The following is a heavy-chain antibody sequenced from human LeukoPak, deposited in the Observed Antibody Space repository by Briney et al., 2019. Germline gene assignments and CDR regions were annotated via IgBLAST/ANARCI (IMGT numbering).Heavy chain of an antibody. V-gene: IGHV4-59*01. J-gene: IGHJ1*01. CDR3: ARGNGDYVEYFQH. Sequence: PSETLSLTCTVSGGSISTYYWSWIRQPPGKGLEWIGCISYSGRTKYNPSLRSRVTMSVDTSKNQFSLKLSSVTAADAAAYYCARGNGDYVEYFQHWGQGTLVTVSS. CDR1: GGSISTYY. CDR2: ISYSGRT. D-gene: IGHD4-17*01.